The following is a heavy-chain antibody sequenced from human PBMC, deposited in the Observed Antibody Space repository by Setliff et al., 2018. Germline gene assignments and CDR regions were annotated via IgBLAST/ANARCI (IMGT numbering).Heavy chain of an antibody. CDR2: INPSGGST. D-gene: IGHD6-13*01. CDR1: GYSFTNYY. Sequence: PGESLKISCKGSGYSFTNYYIHWVRQAPGQGLEWVGIINPSGGSTSYAQKFQGRVTMTRDTSTSTVYMELSSLRSEDTAVYYCARDDWWQQLVLTNWGQGTLVTVSS. J-gene: IGHJ4*02. V-gene: IGHV1-46*01. CDR3: ARDDWWQQLVLTN.